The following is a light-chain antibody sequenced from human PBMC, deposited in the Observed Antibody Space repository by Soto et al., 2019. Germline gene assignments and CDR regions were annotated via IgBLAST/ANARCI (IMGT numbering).Light chain of an antibody. CDR1: QGINNY. J-gene: IGKJ3*01. CDR2: DAS. Sequence: DIQMTQSPSSLSASVGDRVTITCQASQGINNYLNWYQQKPGKAPKLLIYDASNLEAGVPSRFSGSESGAEFTFSISSREPEDFVTYYCQQYESLPPVFGPGTTLEIK. V-gene: IGKV1-33*01. CDR3: QQYESLPPV.